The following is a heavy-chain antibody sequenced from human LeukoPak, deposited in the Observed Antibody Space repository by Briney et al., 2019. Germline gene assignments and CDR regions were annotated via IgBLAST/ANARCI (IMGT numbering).Heavy chain of an antibody. CDR2: IYYSGST. CDR1: GGSISSGGYS. J-gene: IGHJ5*02. V-gene: IGHV4-30-4*07. Sequence: KTSETLSLTCAVSGGSISSGGYSWSWIRQPPGKGLEWIGYIYYSGSTYYNPSLKSRVTISVDTSKNQFSLKLSSVTAADTAVYYCARVVVRWYGDYSNWFDPWGQGTLVTVSS. D-gene: IGHD4-17*01. CDR3: ARVVVRWYGDYSNWFDP.